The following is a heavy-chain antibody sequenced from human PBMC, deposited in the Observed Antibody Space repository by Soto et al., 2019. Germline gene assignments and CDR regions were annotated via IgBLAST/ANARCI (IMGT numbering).Heavy chain of an antibody. CDR2: ISSSSSTI. CDR3: ARLDVDTAMGSYYSYGMDV. D-gene: IGHD5-18*01. Sequence: VGSLRLSCAASGFTFSSYSMNWVRQAPGKGLEWVSYISSSSSTIYYADSVKGRFTISRDNAKNSLYLQMNSLRDEDTAVYYCARLDVDTAMGSYYSYGMDVWGQGTTVTVSS. V-gene: IGHV3-48*02. CDR1: GFTFSSYS. J-gene: IGHJ6*02.